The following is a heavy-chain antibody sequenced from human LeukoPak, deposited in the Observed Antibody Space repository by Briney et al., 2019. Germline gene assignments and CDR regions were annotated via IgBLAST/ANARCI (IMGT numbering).Heavy chain of an antibody. CDR3: ARDSLNNYYYYYYMDV. J-gene: IGHJ6*03. Sequence: ASVKVSCKASGYTFTGYYMHWVRQAPGQGLEWMGWINPNSGGTNYAQKFQGRVTMTRDTSISTAYMEVSRLRSEDTAVYYCARDSLNNYYYYYYMDVWGKGTTVTVSS. V-gene: IGHV1-2*02. CDR1: GYTFTGYY. CDR2: INPNSGGT.